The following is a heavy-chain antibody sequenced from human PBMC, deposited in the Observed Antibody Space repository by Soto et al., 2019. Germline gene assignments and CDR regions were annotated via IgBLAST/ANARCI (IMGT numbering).Heavy chain of an antibody. CDR2: IYYSGST. D-gene: IGHD3-3*01. CDR3: ARDCPYYDFWSGPLGGGMDV. Sequence: PSETLSLTCTVSGGSISSYYWSWIRQPPGKGLEWIGYIYYSGSTNYNPSLKSRVTISVDTSKNQFSLKLSSVTAADTAVYYCARDCPYYDFWSGPLGGGMDVWGQGTTVTVSS. CDR1: GGSISSYY. J-gene: IGHJ6*02. V-gene: IGHV4-59*01.